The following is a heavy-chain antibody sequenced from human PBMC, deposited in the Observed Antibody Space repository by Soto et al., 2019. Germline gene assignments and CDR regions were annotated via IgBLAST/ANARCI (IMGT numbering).Heavy chain of an antibody. CDR2: INKDGSEK. D-gene: IGHD2-21*01. CDR1: EFTFSSYW. J-gene: IGHJ3*02. CDR3: ARALVLWYAYDI. V-gene: IGHV3-7*01. Sequence: GGSLRLSCEASEFTFSSYWMSWVRQAPGKGLEWVANINKDGSEKYYLDSVKGRVTISRDNGKNSLYLQVNSLRAEDTAVYYCARALVLWYAYDIWGQGTMVTVSS.